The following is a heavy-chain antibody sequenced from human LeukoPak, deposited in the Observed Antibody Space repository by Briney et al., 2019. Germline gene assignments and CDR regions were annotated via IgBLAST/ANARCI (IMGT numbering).Heavy chain of an antibody. V-gene: IGHV3-21*06. D-gene: IGHD2-21*01. CDR2: ISSSSSYI. J-gene: IGHJ3*02. Sequence: GGSLRLSCAASGFTFSSYSMNWVRQAPGKGLEWVSSISSSSSYIYYADSVKGRFTMSRDNAKNSLYLQMNSLRAEDTAVYYCASRLAHCGGDCYSDAFDIWSQGTMATVSS. CDR1: GFTFSSYS. CDR3: ASRLAHCGGDCYSDAFDI.